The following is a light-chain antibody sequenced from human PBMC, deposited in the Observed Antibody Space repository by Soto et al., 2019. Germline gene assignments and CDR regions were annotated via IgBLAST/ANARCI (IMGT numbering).Light chain of an antibody. CDR3: QQYEPPPPRFT. CDR2: GAS. V-gene: IGKV3-20*01. CDR1: QSVSSSY. J-gene: IGKJ2*01. Sequence: EIVLTHSPGTLSLCPGEIATLSCRASQSVSSSYLAWYQQKPGQAPRLLIYGASTRATGIPARFSASGSGTDFTLTIDRLEPEDFVVYYCQQYEPPPPRFTFGQGTKVDIK.